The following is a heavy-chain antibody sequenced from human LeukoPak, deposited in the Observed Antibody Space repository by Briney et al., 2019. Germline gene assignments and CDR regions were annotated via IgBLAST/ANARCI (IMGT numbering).Heavy chain of an antibody. CDR3: ARANNSSWHN. V-gene: IGHV3-7*01. D-gene: IGHD6-13*01. CDR1: GFTFSSNW. CDR2: IKPDGSAG. J-gene: IGHJ4*02. Sequence: PGGSLRRSCATSGFTFSSNWMSWVRHVPGRGLDWVANIKPDGSAGYYAASVKGRFTVSRDNAKNSLYLQMNCLRVEDTAVYYCARANNSSWHNRGQGTLVTVSS.